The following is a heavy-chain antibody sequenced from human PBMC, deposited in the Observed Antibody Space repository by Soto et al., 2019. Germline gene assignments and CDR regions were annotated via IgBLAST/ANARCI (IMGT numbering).Heavy chain of an antibody. Sequence: TSETLSLTCTVSGGSISSYYWSWIRQPPGKGLEWIGYIYYGGSTNYNPSLKSRVTISVDTSKNQFSLKLTSVTAADTAVYYCARDKITGLFDYWGQGTLVTVSS. CDR3: ARDKITGLFDY. V-gene: IGHV4-59*12. J-gene: IGHJ4*02. D-gene: IGHD2-8*02. CDR2: IYYGGST. CDR1: GGSISSYY.